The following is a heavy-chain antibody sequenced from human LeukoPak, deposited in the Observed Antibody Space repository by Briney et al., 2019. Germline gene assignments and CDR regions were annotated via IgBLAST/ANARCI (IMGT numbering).Heavy chain of an antibody. Sequence: ASVKVSCKASGDTFAIYYIHWVRQAPGQGLEWMGIINPSGGSATYAQNFQGRVTMTRDTSTDTVYMELGSLTSDDTVIYYCARSTDGYNGNYYSGWGQGTTVTVSS. CDR1: GDTFAIYY. V-gene: IGHV1-46*01. CDR3: ARSTDGYNGNYYSG. D-gene: IGHD5-24*01. J-gene: IGHJ6*02. CDR2: INPSGGSA.